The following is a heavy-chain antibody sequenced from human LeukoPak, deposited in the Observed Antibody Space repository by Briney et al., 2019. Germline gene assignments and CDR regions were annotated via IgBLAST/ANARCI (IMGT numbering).Heavy chain of an antibody. CDR3: AKDTSSSGWSGGFDY. Sequence: QSGGSLRLSCAASGFTFSSYGITWVRQAPGKGLEWVSTISATGGSTYYADSVKGRFTISRDNSKDTLYLQMNSLRAEDTALYYCAKDTSSSGWSGGFDYWGQGTLVTVSS. V-gene: IGHV3-23*01. CDR1: GFTFSSYG. J-gene: IGHJ4*02. D-gene: IGHD6-19*01. CDR2: ISATGGST.